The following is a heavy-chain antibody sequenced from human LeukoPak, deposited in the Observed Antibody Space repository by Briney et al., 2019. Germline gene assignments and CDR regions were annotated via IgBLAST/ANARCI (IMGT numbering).Heavy chain of an antibody. D-gene: IGHD3-9*01. CDR2: IYYNGST. V-gene: IGHV4-31*03. J-gene: IGHJ4*02. Sequence: SQTLSLTCTFSGGSISNGGYYWSWIRQHPGKGLEWIGYIYYNGSTYYNPSLKSRVTISLDTSKNQFSLKLSSVTAADTAVYYCAREPNYDILTGYVYWGQGTLVTVSS. CDR3: AREPNYDILTGYVY. CDR1: GGSISNGGYY.